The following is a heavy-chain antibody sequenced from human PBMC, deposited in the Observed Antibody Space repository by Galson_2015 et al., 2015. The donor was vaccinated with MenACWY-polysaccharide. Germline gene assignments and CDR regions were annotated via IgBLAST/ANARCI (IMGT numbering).Heavy chain of an antibody. CDR1: GDSVTSPTYY. CDR3: AREPTDSGSFGWFDS. V-gene: IGHV4-61*01. J-gene: IGHJ5*01. Sequence: ETLSLTCTVSGDSVTSPTYYWSWLRQSPGKGLEWIGYSSYSGRANENPSLRSRVAISIDTSKNQFSLRLTSVTAADTAMYYCAREPTDSGSFGWFDSWGQGTLVTVSP. D-gene: IGHD1-26*01. CDR2: SSYSGRA.